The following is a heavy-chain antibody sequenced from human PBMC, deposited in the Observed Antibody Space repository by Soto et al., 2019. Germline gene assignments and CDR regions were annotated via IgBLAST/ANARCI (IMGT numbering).Heavy chain of an antibody. D-gene: IGHD7-27*01. Sequence: GGSLRLSCAASGFTFSSYAMNWVRQAPGKGLEWVSYISSSSSTIYYADSVKGRFTISRDNAKNSLYLQMNSLRAEDTAVYYCARAGERDYYYMDVWGKGTTVTVSS. V-gene: IGHV3-48*01. CDR1: GFTFSSYA. CDR2: ISSSSSTI. J-gene: IGHJ6*03. CDR3: ARAGERDYYYMDV.